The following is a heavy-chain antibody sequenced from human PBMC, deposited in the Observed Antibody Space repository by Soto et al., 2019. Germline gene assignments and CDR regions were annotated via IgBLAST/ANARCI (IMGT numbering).Heavy chain of an antibody. V-gene: IGHV3-23*01. J-gene: IGHJ3*02. CDR2: IGGDGGAT. CDR3: AKDSVSYNRIYDPFDI. Sequence: EVLLLESGGGLIQPGGSLRLSCAASGFTFSDYAMSWVRQAPGKGLEWVSVIGGDGGATYYADSVKGRLTVSRDNSKNTLYLHMDSLRAEDTAVYYCAKDSVSYNRIYDPFDIWGQGTMVTVSS. D-gene: IGHD1-1*01. CDR1: GFTFSDYA.